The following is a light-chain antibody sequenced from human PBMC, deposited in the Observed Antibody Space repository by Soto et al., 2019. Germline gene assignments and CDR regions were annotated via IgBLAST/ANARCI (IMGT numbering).Light chain of an antibody. CDR2: DAS. Sequence: DIHLTQSPSFLAASVGDRVTRTCRASQDISSSLAWYQQKPGKAPKLLIYDASTLQTGVPSRFRGSGSGTEFTLTISSLQPDDFATCYCQHYNSYSEAFGQGTKVDIK. V-gene: IGKV1-9*01. CDR1: QDISSS. CDR3: QHYNSYSEA. J-gene: IGKJ1*01.